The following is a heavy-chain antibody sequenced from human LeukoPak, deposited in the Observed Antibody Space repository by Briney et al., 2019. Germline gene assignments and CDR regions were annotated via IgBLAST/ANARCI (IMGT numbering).Heavy chain of an antibody. D-gene: IGHD1-26*01. V-gene: IGHV3-30*07. CDR1: GFTFSAYA. CDR2: ISYDGSNK. J-gene: IGHJ3*02. CDR3: ARGPGPIAGAKNPFDI. Sequence: GGSLRLSCAASGFTFSAYAMHWVRQAPGKGLEWVAVISYDGSNKHYADSVKGRFTISGDKSKDTLYLQLKSLRPEETAVYYCARGPGPIAGAKNPFDIWGQGTMVTVSS.